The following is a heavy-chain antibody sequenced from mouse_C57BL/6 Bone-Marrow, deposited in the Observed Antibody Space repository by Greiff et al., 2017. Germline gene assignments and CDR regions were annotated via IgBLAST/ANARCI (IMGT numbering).Heavy chain of an antibody. J-gene: IGHJ4*01. CDR3: ARHYYGSSYAMDY. Sequence: EVQGVESGGDLVKPGGSLKLSCAASGFTFSSYGMSWVRQPPDKRLEWVATISSGGSYTYYPDSVKGRFTITRDNAKNTLYLQMSSLKSEDTAMYYCARHYYGSSYAMDYWGQGTSVTVSS. CDR2: ISSGGSYT. V-gene: IGHV5-6*01. D-gene: IGHD1-1*01. CDR1: GFTFSSYG.